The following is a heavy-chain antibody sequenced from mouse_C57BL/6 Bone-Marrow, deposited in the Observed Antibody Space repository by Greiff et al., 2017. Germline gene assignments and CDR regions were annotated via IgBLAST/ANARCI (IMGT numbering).Heavy chain of an antibody. J-gene: IGHJ4*01. CDR3: ARFGYPDAMDY. V-gene: IGHV1-82*01. D-gene: IGHD2-2*01. Sequence: VQLQQSGPELVKPGASVKISCKASGYAFSSSWMNWVKQRPGKGLEWIGRIYPGDGDTNYNGKFKGKATLTADKSSSTAYMQLSSLTSEDSAVYFCARFGYPDAMDYWGQGTSVTVSS. CDR1: GYAFSSSW. CDR2: IYPGDGDT.